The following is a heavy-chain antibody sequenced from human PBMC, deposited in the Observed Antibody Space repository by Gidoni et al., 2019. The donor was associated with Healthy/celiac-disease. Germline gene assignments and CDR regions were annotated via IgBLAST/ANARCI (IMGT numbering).Heavy chain of an antibody. CDR3: ARARSFKWYIADY. D-gene: IGHD1-1*01. CDR1: GGSFSGYY. V-gene: IGHV4-34*01. Sequence: QVQLQQWGAGLLKPSETLSLTCAVYGGSFSGYYWSWIRQPPGKWLEWLGEINHSGSNHYNSSLKSRVTISVDTSKNQFSLKLSSVTAADTAVYYCARARSFKWYIADYWGQGTLVTVSS. CDR2: INHSGSN. J-gene: IGHJ4*02.